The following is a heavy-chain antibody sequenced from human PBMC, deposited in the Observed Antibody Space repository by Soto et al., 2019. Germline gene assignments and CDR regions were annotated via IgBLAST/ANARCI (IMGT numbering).Heavy chain of an antibody. Sequence: SETLSLTCAVYGGSFSGYYWSWIRQPPGKGLEWIGEINHSGSTNYNPSLKSRVTISVDTSKNQFSLKLSSVTAADTAVYYCARREPYYYYYMDVWGKGTTVTVS. CDR1: GGSFSGYY. J-gene: IGHJ6*03. CDR2: INHSGST. D-gene: IGHD1-1*01. CDR3: ARREPYYYYYMDV. V-gene: IGHV4-34*01.